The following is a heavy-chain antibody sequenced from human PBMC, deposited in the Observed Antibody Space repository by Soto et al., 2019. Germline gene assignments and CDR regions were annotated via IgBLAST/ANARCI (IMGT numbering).Heavy chain of an antibody. D-gene: IGHD5-12*01. CDR2: IPSRGRP. CDR3: ARDQYSGYDFAL. V-gene: IGHV4-30-4*01. CDR1: GASIAGGSYY. Sequence: QVQLRESGPGLVKPSQTLSLSCSVSGASIAGGSYYWSWIRQPPGKGLEWIGYIPSRGRPFYNPSLTSRVTISADTPNNHLSLQMTSVTAAETAVYYCARDQYSGYDFALWGQGTLVTVSS. J-gene: IGHJ4*02.